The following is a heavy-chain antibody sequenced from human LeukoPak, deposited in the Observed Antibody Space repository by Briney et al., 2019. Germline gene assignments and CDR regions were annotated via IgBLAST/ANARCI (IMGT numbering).Heavy chain of an antibody. Sequence: GGSLRLSCAASGFTFSSYGMHWVRQAPGKGLEWVAVIWYDGYYADSVKGRFTISRDNSKNTLYLQMNSLRAEDTAVYYCARGGIFGVVNPSYYYGMDVWGQGTTVTVSS. CDR2: IWYDG. CDR3: ARGGIFGVVNPSYYYGMDV. D-gene: IGHD3-3*01. CDR1: GFTFSSYG. J-gene: IGHJ6*02. V-gene: IGHV3-33*01.